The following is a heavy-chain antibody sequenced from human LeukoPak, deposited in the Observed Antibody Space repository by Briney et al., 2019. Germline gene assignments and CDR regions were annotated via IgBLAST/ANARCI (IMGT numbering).Heavy chain of an antibody. CDR1: GYTFTSYD. J-gene: IGHJ4*02. D-gene: IGHD3-22*01. CDR3: ARGLLVIYDSSGYLFDY. Sequence: ASVKVSCKASGYTFTSYDINWVRQATGQGLEWMGWMNPNSGNTGYAQKFQGRVTMTRNTSISTAYMELSSLRSEDTAVYYCARGLLVIYDSSGYLFDYWGQGTLVTVSS. CDR2: MNPNSGNT. V-gene: IGHV1-8*01.